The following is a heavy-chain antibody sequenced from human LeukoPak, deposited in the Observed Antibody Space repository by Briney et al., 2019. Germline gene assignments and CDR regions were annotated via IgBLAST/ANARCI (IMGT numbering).Heavy chain of an antibody. Sequence: GESLKISCKASGYTFNNYWIGWVRQVPGRGLEWMGMRYPDGSASTYHPSFEGRVTISADQSVTTAYLEWNGLKASDTALYYCVRQGLQSGTYPAYWGPGTLVTVSS. CDR2: RYPDGSAS. D-gene: IGHD1-26*01. CDR1: GYTFNNYW. CDR3: VRQGLQSGTYPAY. V-gene: IGHV5-51*01. J-gene: IGHJ4*02.